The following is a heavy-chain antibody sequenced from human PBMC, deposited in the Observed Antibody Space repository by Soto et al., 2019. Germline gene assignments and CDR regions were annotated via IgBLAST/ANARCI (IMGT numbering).Heavy chain of an antibody. CDR3: ARHSGSYQYNWYDP. J-gene: IGHJ5*02. V-gene: IGHV4-39*01. D-gene: IGHD1-26*01. CDR1: GGSISSSSYY. CDR2: IYYSGST. Sequence: SETLSLTCTVSGGSISSSSYYWGWIRQPPGKGLEWIGSIYYSGSTYYNPSLKSRVTISVDTSKNQFSLKLSSVTAADTAVYYCARHSGSYQYNWYDPWGQGTLVTVSS.